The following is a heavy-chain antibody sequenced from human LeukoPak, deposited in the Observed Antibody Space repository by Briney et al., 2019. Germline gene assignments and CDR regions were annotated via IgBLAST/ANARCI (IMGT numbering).Heavy chain of an antibody. CDR2: ISYDGSNK. CDR3: ARGQQWLAPYYSDY. J-gene: IGHJ4*02. D-gene: IGHD6-19*01. Sequence: PGRSLRLSCAASGFTFSSYGMHWVRQAPGKGLEWVAVISYDGSNKYYADSVKGRFTISRDNSKNTLYLQMNSLRAEDTAVYYCARGQQWLAPYYSDYWGQGTLVTVSS. CDR1: GFTFSSYG. V-gene: IGHV3-30*03.